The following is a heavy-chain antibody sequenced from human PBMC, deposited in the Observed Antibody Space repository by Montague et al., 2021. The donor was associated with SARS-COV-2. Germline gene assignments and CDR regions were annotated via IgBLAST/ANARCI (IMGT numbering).Heavy chain of an antibody. D-gene: IGHD1-14*01. J-gene: IGHJ3*02. CDR3: ARETVTGDAFDI. CDR1: GASVGSSD. V-gene: IGHV4-59*02. CDR2: FYSIGST. Sequence: SETLSLTCTVSGASVGSSDWSWIWQSPGKGLEWIGYFYSIGSTDYNPSLKSRATISRDTSKNQFSLKLRSVTAADTAVYYCARETVTGDAFDIWGQGTMVTVSS.